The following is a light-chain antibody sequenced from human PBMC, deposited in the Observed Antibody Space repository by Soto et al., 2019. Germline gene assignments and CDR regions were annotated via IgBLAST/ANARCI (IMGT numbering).Light chain of an antibody. V-gene: IGKV3-11*01. J-gene: IGKJ5*01. Sequence: EIVLTQSPATLSLSPGERVTLSCRASQSVSSHLAWYQQKAGQAPMLLIYAASNRATGVPARFSGSGSGTDFSLTISSLEPEDFAVYYCQQRAHWPSITFGQGTRLEI. CDR2: AAS. CDR1: QSVSSH. CDR3: QQRAHWPSIT.